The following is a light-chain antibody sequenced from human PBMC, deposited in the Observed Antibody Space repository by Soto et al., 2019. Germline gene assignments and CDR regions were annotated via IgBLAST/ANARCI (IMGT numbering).Light chain of an antibody. J-gene: IGKJ1*01. V-gene: IGKV3-20*01. CDR2: GAS. Sequence: IVLTQSPGTLSLSPGERATLSCRASQSVSSSYLAWFQQKPGQAPRLLIYGASSRATGIPDRFSGSVSGTDFTLTISRLEPEDFAVYYCQQYGSSPGTFGQGTMV. CDR3: QQYGSSPGT. CDR1: QSVSSSY.